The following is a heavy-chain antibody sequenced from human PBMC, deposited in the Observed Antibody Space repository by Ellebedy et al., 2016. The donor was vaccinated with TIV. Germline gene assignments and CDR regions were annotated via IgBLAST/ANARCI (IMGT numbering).Heavy chain of an antibody. V-gene: IGHV3-66*01. CDR3: AGVDRGLAFNY. J-gene: IGHJ4*02. CDR1: GFTFSTFA. CDR2: ISSAGTT. D-gene: IGHD3-10*01. Sequence: GGSLRLSCAASGFTFSTFAMSWVRQAPGKGPEWVSVISSAGTTYYADPVKGRFTISIETSKSTGYLQMNSLRAEDTAIYFCAGVDRGLAFNYWGQGTLVTVSP.